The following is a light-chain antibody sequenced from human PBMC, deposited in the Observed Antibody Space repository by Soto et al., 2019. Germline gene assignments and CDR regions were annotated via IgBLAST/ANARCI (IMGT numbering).Light chain of an antibody. V-gene: IGKV1-5*03. CDR2: KAS. Sequence: DIQMTQSPSTLSASVGDRVTITCRASQSISSSLAWYQQRPGKAPKLLIYKASSLESGVPSRFSGSGSGAEFTLTFSSLQPDDSATYFCLQYYDYPFTFGGGTKVDIK. J-gene: IGKJ4*01. CDR3: LQYYDYPFT. CDR1: QSISSS.